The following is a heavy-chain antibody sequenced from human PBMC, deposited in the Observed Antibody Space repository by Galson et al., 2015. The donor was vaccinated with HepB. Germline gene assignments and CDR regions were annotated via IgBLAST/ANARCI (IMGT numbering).Heavy chain of an antibody. CDR3: ARDPAYCGGDCYMEFLRWYFDL. CDR1: GFTFSIYA. Sequence: LRRSCAAAGFTFSIYAMPWVRPAPGKGLGWVAVFSYDGSDKDFADSVKGRFTISRDKSKNTVYLQMNSLRAEDTAVYYCARDPAYCGGDCYMEFLRWYFDLWGRGTQVTVSS. D-gene: IGHD2-21*02. CDR2: FSYDGSDK. J-gene: IGHJ2*01. V-gene: IGHV3-30-3*01.